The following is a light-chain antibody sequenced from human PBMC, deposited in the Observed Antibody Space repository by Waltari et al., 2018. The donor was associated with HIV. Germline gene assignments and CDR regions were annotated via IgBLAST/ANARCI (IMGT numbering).Light chain of an antibody. CDR2: GHH. Sequence: QSVLTQPPSASGTPGQRVTLSCSGTSSTFATTTVIWYQQLPGAAPKLLLYGHHHRPSGVPGRFSGSKSATSASLVISDLHSDDEGTYYCEAWDDSVTGPVFGGGTKLTVL. J-gene: IGLJ3*02. CDR3: EAWDDSVTGPV. CDR1: SSTFATTT. V-gene: IGLV1-44*01.